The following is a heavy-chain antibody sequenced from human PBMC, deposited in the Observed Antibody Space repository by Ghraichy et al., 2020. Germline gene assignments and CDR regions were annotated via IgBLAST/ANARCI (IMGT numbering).Heavy chain of an antibody. CDR1: GGSISSYY. V-gene: IGHV4-59*01. CDR2: IYYSGST. D-gene: IGHD4-11*01. CDR3: ARGDTVTTNLQHDY. J-gene: IGHJ4*02. Sequence: SETLSLTCTVSGGSISSYYWSWIRQPPGKGLEWIGYIYYSGSTNYNPSLKSRVTISVDTSKNQFSLKLSSVTAADTAVYYCARGDTVTTNLQHDYWGQGTLVTVSS.